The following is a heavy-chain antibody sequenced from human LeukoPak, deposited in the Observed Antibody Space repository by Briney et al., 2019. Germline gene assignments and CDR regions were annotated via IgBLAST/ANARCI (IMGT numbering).Heavy chain of an antibody. Sequence: GGSLRLSCAASGFTFSNAWMSWVRQAPGKGLEWVGRIKSKTDGGTTDYAAPVKGRFTISRDDSKNTLYLQMNSLKTEDTAVYYCTTRVAVPAAPGIDYWGQGTLVTVSS. D-gene: IGHD2-2*01. V-gene: IGHV3-15*01. CDR1: GFTFSNAW. J-gene: IGHJ4*02. CDR2: IKSKTDGGTT. CDR3: TTRVAVPAAPGIDY.